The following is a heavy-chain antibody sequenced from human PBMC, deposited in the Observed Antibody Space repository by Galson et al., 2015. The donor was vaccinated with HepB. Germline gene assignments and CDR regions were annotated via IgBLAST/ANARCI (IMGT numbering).Heavy chain of an antibody. V-gene: IGHV1-18*01. CDR1: GYTFTSYG. Sequence: SVKVSCKASGYTFTSYGISWVRQAPGQGLEWMGWISAYNGNTNYAQKLQGRVTMTTDTSTSTAYMELRSLRSDDTAVYYCARDITIFGVVYPYYFDYWGQGTLVTVSS. CDR2: ISAYNGNT. J-gene: IGHJ4*02. CDR3: ARDITIFGVVYPYYFDY. D-gene: IGHD3-3*01.